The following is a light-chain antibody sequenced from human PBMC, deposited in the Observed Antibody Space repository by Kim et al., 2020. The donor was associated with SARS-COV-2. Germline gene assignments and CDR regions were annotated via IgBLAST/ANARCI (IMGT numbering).Light chain of an antibody. CDR3: AAWDDSLSARL. J-gene: IGLJ2*01. V-gene: IGLV1-47*02. CDR2: ANT. Sequence: ELTQPPSVSGPPGQSVTISCSGGDSNIAKTFVYWYQQLPGTAPKLLIYANTQRPSGVPDRFSGSKSGTSASLAISGLRPEDEADYYCAAWDDSLSARLFGGGTQLTV. CDR1: DSNIAKTF.